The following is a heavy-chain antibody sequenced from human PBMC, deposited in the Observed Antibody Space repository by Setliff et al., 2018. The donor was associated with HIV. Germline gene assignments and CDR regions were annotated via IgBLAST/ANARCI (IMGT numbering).Heavy chain of an antibody. Sequence: ASETLSLTCGVSGGSISSSNWWSWVRQYPGKGLEWIGEIYHSGSANYNPSLKSRVTMSVDKSKNVFSLRMTSVTAADTAMYFCARESRNDFWSGYYRTFDIWGQGTMVTVSS. D-gene: IGHD3-3*01. V-gene: IGHV4-4*02. CDR1: GGSISSSNW. J-gene: IGHJ3*02. CDR3: ARESRNDFWSGYYRTFDI. CDR2: IYHSGSA.